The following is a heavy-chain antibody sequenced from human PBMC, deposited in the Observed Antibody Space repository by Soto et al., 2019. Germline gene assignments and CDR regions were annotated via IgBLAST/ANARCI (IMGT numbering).Heavy chain of an antibody. Sequence: GGSLRLSCAASGFTFSSYGMHWVRQAPGKGLEWVAVISYDGSNKYYADSVKGRFTISRDNSKNTQYLQMNSLRAEDTAVYYCAKGGCSSTSCHDYWGQGTLVTVSS. V-gene: IGHV3-30*18. J-gene: IGHJ4*02. CDR2: ISYDGSNK. CDR3: AKGGCSSTSCHDY. CDR1: GFTFSSYG. D-gene: IGHD2-2*01.